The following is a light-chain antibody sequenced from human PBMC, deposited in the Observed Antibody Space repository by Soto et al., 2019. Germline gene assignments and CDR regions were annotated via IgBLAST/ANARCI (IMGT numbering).Light chain of an antibody. Sequence: IQMTQSPSSLSASVGDRVTITCRASQDIRKDLAWYQQKPGKAPKVLIHKASTLESGVPSRFSGSGSGTEFTLTISGLQPDDFATYYCQEYNTYWWTFGQGTKVDI. J-gene: IGKJ1*01. V-gene: IGKV1-5*03. CDR2: KAS. CDR3: QEYNTYWWT. CDR1: QDIRKD.